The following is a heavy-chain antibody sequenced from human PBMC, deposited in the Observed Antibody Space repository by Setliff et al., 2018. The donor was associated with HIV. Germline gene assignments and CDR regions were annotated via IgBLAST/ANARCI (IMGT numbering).Heavy chain of an antibody. CDR2: IKTKTNVETV. D-gene: IGHD1-26*01. J-gene: IGHJ4*02. V-gene: IGHV3-15*01. CDR1: AFSFSHAW. CDR3: TTSGPNSSKY. Sequence: GGSLRLSCTASAFSFSHAWMSWVRQVPGQGLEWVSHIKTKTNVETVHYAAPVRGRFTISRDVSRSTVYLRMTSLKSEDTGVYYCTTSGPNSSKYWGQGTQVTVSS.